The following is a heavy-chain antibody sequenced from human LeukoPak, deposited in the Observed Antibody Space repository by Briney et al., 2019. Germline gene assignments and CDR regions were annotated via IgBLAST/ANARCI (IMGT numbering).Heavy chain of an antibody. V-gene: IGHV3-23*01. J-gene: IGHJ6*03. Sequence: GGSLRLSCAASEFTFSSYAMSWVRQAPGKGLEWVSAISGSGGSTYYADSVKGRFTISRDNSKNTLYLQMNSLRAEDTAVYYCASPLYSGYGYYYYYMDVWGKGTTVTVSS. CDR2: ISGSGGST. CDR1: EFTFSSYA. CDR3: ASPLYSGYGYYYYYMDV. D-gene: IGHD5-12*01.